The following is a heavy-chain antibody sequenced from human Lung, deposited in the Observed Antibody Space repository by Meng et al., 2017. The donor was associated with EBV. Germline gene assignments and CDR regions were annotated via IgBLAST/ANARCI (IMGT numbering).Heavy chain of an antibody. J-gene: IGHJ5*02. D-gene: IGHD2-2*01. CDR1: GYTFTSYG. Sequence: QVQLVQSGAEVKKPGASVKVSCKASGYTFTSYGISWVRQAPGQGLEWMGWISAYNGNTNYAQKLQGRVTMTTDTSTSTAYMELRSLRSDDTAVYYCARARLGGYCSSTSCAGNWFDPWGQGTLVTVSS. V-gene: IGHV1-18*01. CDR2: ISAYNGNT. CDR3: ARARLGGYCSSTSCAGNWFDP.